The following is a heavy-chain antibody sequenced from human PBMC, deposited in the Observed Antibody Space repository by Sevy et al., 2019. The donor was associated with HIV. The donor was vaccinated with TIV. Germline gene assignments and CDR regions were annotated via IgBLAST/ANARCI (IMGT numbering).Heavy chain of an antibody. CDR1: GDSITSSSYY. J-gene: IGHJ4*02. CDR3: ARRAYGSSHYFDY. Sequence: SETLSFTCSVSGDSITSSSYYWGWIRQPPGKGLEWIGIIYYRGNTYYNPSLKSRVTIFVDTSKNHFSLKLTSVTAADTAFYYCARRAYGSSHYFDYWGQGTLVTVSS. V-gene: IGHV4-39*02. D-gene: IGHD6-13*01. CDR2: IYYRGNT.